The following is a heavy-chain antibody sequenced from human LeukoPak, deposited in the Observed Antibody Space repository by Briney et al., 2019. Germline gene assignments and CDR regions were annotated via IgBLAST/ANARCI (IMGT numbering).Heavy chain of an antibody. V-gene: IGHV4-59*08. CDR3: ARPLGRYSPYYFDH. J-gene: IGHJ4*02. D-gene: IGHD3-10*01. Sequence: ASETLSLTCTVSGGSISSFYWSWIRQPPGKALEWIGSVYHTGSTYYNPSLKTRLTIFVDTLTNQFSLRLTSVTAADTAMYFCARPLGRYSPYYFDHWGQGKLVTVSS. CDR2: VYHTGST. CDR1: GGSISSFY.